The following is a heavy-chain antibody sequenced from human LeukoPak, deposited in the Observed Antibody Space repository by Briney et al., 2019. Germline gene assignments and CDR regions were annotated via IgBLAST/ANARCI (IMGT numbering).Heavy chain of an antibody. CDR2: ISSTGGTI. D-gene: IGHD3-10*01. V-gene: IGHV3-48*01. CDR1: GFTFSSYW. J-gene: IGHJ4*02. CDR3: ARDRWFGESLPAQCDY. Sequence: GGSLRLSCAASGFTFSSYWMSWVRQAPGKGLQWISYISSTGGTIYYADSVKGRFTISRDKAKNSLYLQMNSLRVEDTAVYYCARDRWFGESLPAQCDYWGQGSLVTVSS.